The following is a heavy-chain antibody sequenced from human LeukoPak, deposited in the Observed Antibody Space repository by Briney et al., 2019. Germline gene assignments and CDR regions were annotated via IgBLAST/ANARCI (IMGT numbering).Heavy chain of an antibody. CDR2: IYYSRST. D-gene: IGHD7-27*01. CDR3: ARGWGYFDS. V-gene: IGHV4-59*11. Sequence: SETLSLTCTVSSDSISSHFWSWIRHPPGKGLEWIGNIYYSRSTNYNPSLKSRVTISLDTSKNQFSLKLSSVTAADTAVYYCARGWGYFDSWGQGTLVTVSS. CDR1: SDSISSHF. J-gene: IGHJ4*02.